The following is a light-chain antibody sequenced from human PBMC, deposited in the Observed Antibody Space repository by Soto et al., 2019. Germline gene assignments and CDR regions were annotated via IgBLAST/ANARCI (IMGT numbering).Light chain of an antibody. CDR2: EAS. CDR1: QGIRND. V-gene: IGKV1-17*01. J-gene: IGKJ1*01. Sequence: DIQMTQSPSSLSASVGDRVTITCRASQGIRNDLGWYQQKPGKAPKRLIYEASILQSGVPSRFSGSGSGTEFTLTIRSLPPEDVSTYYSPQSTSYPKTFGQGTNVAI. CDR3: PQSTSYPKT.